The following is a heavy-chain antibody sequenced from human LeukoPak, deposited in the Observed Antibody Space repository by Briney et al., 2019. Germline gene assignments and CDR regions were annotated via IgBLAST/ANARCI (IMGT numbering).Heavy chain of an antibody. Sequence: SGTLSLTCAVSGGSISSSNWWSWVRQPPGKGLEWIGEIYHSGSTNYNPSLKSRVTISVDKSKNQFSLKLSSVTAADTAVYYCARDARYYDSSGYYAFDIWGQGTMVTVSS. J-gene: IGHJ3*02. D-gene: IGHD3-22*01. V-gene: IGHV4-4*02. CDR1: GGSISSSNW. CDR3: ARDARYYDSSGYYAFDI. CDR2: IYHSGST.